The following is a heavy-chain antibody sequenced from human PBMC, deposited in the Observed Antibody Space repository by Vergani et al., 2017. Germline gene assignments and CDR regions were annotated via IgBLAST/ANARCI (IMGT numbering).Heavy chain of an antibody. V-gene: IGHV1-2*04. CDR3: ARDGEGRDGYYFDY. J-gene: IGHJ4*02. Sequence: QVQLVQSGAEVKKPGASVKVSCKASGYTFTGYYMHWVRQAPGQGLEWMGWINPNSGGTKYAQKFQGWVTMTRDTSISTAYMELSRLRSDDTAVYYCARDGEGRDGYYFDYWGQGTLVTVSS. CDR1: GYTFTGYY. D-gene: IGHD5-24*01. CDR2: INPNSGGT.